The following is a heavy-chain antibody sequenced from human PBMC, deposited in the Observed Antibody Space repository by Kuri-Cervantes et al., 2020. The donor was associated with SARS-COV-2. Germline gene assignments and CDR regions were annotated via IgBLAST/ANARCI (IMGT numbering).Heavy chain of an antibody. Sequence: GGSLRLSCTVSGFTIGDYAMSWFRQAPGKGLEWVGFIRSKAYGGTTAYAASVKGRFTISRDDSKSIAYLQMNSLKTEDTAVYYCTRGVPAALQNSLYFDYWGQGTLVTVSS. CDR3: TRGVPAALQNSLYFDY. CDR1: GFTIGDYA. J-gene: IGHJ4*02. V-gene: IGHV3-49*03. D-gene: IGHD2-2*01. CDR2: IRSKAYGGTT.